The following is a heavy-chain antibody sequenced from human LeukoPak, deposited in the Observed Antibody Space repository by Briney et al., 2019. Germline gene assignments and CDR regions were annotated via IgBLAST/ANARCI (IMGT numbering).Heavy chain of an antibody. CDR1: GGSISSSSYY. Sequence: PSETLSLTCTVSGGSISSSSYYWGWIRQPPGKGLEWIGSIYYSGSTYYNPSLKSRVTIFVDTSKNQFSLKLSSVTAADTAVYYCARRGAENNFDYWGQGTLVTVSS. CDR3: ARRGAENNFDY. CDR2: IYYSGST. J-gene: IGHJ4*02. V-gene: IGHV4-39*01.